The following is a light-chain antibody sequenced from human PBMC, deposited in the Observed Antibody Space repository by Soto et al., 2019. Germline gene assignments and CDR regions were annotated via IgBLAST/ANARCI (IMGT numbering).Light chain of an antibody. J-gene: IGKJ2*01. CDR3: QQSYRTPYT. Sequence: DIEMTQSPSARSASVGDIFTITFRASQDIDIYLSWYQQKPGKVPKLLIYDESTLQSGVPSRFSGSGSGTDFTLTINNLQPEDFATYYCQQSYRTPYTFGQGTKVDI. V-gene: IGKV1-39*01. CDR2: DES. CDR1: QDIDIY.